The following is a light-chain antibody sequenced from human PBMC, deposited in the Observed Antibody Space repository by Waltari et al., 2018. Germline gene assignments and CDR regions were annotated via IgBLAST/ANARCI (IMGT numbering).Light chain of an antibody. V-gene: IGKV4-1*01. CDR3: QQYYNIPWT. CDR1: QSVLYSSNNKNY. CDR2: GAS. J-gene: IGKJ1*01. Sequence: DIVMTQSPDSLAVSLGERATINCKSSQSVLYSSNNKNYLAWYQQKPGQPPKLLIYGASTREAGVPDRFSGSGSGTDFTLTISSLQAEDVAVYYCQQYYNIPWTFGQGPKVAI.